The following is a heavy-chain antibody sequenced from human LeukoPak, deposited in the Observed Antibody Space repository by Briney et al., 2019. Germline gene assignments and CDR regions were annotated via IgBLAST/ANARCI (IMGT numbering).Heavy chain of an antibody. Sequence: SETLSLTCTVPGGSISSSSYYWGWIRQPPGKGLEWIGSIYYSGSTYYNPSLKSRVTISVDTSKNQFSLKLSSVTAADTAVYYCARVYDGRPYYYYYMDVWGKGTTVTVSS. J-gene: IGHJ6*03. V-gene: IGHV4-39*07. D-gene: IGHD1-14*01. CDR3: ARVYDGRPYYYYYMDV. CDR2: IYYSGST. CDR1: GGSISSSSYY.